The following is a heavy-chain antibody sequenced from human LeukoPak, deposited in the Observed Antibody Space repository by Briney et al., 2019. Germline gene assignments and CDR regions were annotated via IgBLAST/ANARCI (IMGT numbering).Heavy chain of an antibody. CDR3: ARVTNVDIAPDY. D-gene: IGHD5-12*01. CDR2: IWYDGSTT. CDR1: GFTFSSYG. Sequence: PGRSLRLSCETSGFTFSSYGMHWVRQVPGKGLEWVAVIWYDGSTTYYADSVKGRFTISRDNSKNTLYLQMNRLRAEDTAVYYCARVTNVDIAPDYWGQGTLVTVSS. J-gene: IGHJ4*02. V-gene: IGHV3-33*01.